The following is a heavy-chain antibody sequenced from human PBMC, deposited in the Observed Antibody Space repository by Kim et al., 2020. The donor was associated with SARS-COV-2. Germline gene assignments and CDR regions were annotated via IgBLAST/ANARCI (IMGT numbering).Heavy chain of an antibody. CDR2: INHSGST. J-gene: IGHJ5*02. Sequence: SETLSLTCAVYGGSFSGYYWSWIRQPPGKGLEWIGEINHSGSTNYNPSLKSRVTISVDTSKNQFSLKPSSVTAADTAVYYCARGPGYSSSWYGARNWFDPWGQGTLVTVSS. CDR1: GGSFSGYY. D-gene: IGHD6-13*01. V-gene: IGHV4-34*01. CDR3: ARGPGYSSSWYGARNWFDP.